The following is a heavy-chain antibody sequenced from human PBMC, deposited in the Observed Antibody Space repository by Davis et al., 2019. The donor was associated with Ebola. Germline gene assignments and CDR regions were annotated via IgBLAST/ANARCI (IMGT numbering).Heavy chain of an antibody. V-gene: IGHV1-69*06. Sequence: SVKVSCKASGGTFSSYAISWVRQAPGQGLEWMGGIIPIFGTANYAQKFQGRVTITADKSTSTAYMELSSLRSEDTAVYYCARDVGAAAGGDGDDYWGQGTLVTVSS. CDR3: ARDVGAAAGGDGDDY. J-gene: IGHJ4*02. CDR2: IIPIFGTA. CDR1: GGTFSSYA. D-gene: IGHD6-13*01.